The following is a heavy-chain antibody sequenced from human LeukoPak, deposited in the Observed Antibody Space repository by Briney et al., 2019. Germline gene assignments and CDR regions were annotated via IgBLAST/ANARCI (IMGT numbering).Heavy chain of an antibody. CDR3: ARGYCSGGSCFHFDY. CDR2: IRYDGSNK. Sequence: GGSLRLSCAASGFTFSSYAMHWVRQAPGKGLEWVAFIRYDGSNKYYADSVKGRFTISRDNSKNTLYLQMNSLRAEGTAVYYCARGYCSGGSCFHFDYWGQGTLVTVSS. D-gene: IGHD2-15*01. V-gene: IGHV3-30*02. J-gene: IGHJ4*02. CDR1: GFTFSSYA.